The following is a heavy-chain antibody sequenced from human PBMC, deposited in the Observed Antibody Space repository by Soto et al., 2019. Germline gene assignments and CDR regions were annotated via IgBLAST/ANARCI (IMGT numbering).Heavy chain of an antibody. D-gene: IGHD3-3*01. CDR2: ISGSDGKT. CDR3: ARWSYLDY. Sequence: GGSLRLSCAASGFSFGSYALSWVRQAPGKGLEWVSTISGSDGKTFYADSVKGRFSISRDTSPSTLYLQMNSLRADDTAMYYCARWSYLDYWGQGTRVTVSS. CDR1: GFSFGSYA. J-gene: IGHJ4*02. V-gene: IGHV3-23*01.